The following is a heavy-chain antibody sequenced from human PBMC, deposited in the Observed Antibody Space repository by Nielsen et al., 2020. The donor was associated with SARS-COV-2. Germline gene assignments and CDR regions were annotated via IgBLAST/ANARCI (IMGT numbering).Heavy chain of an antibody. J-gene: IGHJ4*02. D-gene: IGHD3-9*01. V-gene: IGHV4-39*07. CDR3: AREGFDWHYDY. CDR2: MFYSGST. CDR1: GDSISSRSYS. Sequence: SETLSLTCTVSGDSISSRSYSWGWIRQSPGKGLEWIGSMFYSGSTNYSPSLKSRVTMSVDTSKNQFSLKLSSVTAADTAVYYCAREGFDWHYDYWGQGALVTVSS.